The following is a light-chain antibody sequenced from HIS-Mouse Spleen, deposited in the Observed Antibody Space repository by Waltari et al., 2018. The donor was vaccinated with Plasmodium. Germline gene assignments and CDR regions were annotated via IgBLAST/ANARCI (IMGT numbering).Light chain of an antibody. J-gene: IGKJ5*01. CDR3: QQRSNWPPT. CDR2: DAS. CDR1: QSVSSY. V-gene: IGKV3-11*01. Sequence: EIVLTQSPATLSSSPRERATLSCSASQSVSSYLAWYQQKPGQAPRLLIYDASNRATGIPARFSGSGSGTDFTLTISSLEPEDFALYYCQQRSNWPPTFGQGTRLEIK.